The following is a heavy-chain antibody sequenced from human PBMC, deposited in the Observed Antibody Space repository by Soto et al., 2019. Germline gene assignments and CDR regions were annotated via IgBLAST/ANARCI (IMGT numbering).Heavy chain of an antibody. CDR2: ISVSGGST. D-gene: IGHD2-2*01. CDR3: AKGLSGGSTSGYNY. J-gene: IGHJ4*02. CDR1: VFAFSSYA. V-gene: IGHV3-23*01. Sequence: PGGSLRLSCAASVFAFSSYAVSWVRQGPGKGLECVGAISVSGGSTYYAASVKGRLPISRDNSKNTLYLQMNILRVEDTAVYYCAKGLSGGSTSGYNYWGKGKLVTVSS.